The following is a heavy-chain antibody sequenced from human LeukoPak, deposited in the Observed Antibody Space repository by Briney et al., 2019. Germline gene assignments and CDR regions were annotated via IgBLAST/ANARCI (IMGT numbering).Heavy chain of an antibody. D-gene: IGHD5-18*01. CDR1: GGSISSYY. CDR3: AGRGYSYGSNTYYYYYGMDV. J-gene: IGHJ6*02. CDR2: IYTSGST. V-gene: IGHV4-4*07. Sequence: KPSETLSLTCTVSGGSISSYYWSWIRQPAGKGLEWIGRIYTSGSTNYNPSLKSRVTMSVDTSKNQFYLKLSSVTAADTAVYYCAGRGYSYGSNTYYYYYGMDVWGQGTTVTVSS.